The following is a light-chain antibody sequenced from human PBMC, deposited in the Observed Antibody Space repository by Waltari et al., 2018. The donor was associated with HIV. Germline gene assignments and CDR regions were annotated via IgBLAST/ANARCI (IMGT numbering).Light chain of an antibody. CDR2: EVS. CDR1: SRVVGGYPS. V-gene: IGLV2-14*01. J-gene: IGLJ1*01. Sequence: QSALTHPASVSGSPGQSIPIPCTGTSRVVGGYPSVSSYQQHPGKAPKLMIYEVSNRPSGVYNRFSGSKSGNTASLTISGLQAEDEADYYCSSYTSSSTLFVFGTGTKVTVL. CDR3: SSYTSSSTLFV.